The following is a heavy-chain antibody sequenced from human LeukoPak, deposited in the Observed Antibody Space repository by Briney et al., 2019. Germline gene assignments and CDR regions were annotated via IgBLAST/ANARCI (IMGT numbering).Heavy chain of an antibody. V-gene: IGHV4-39*07. Sequence: SETLSLTCTVSGGSISSSSYYWGWIRQPPGKGLEWIGSIYYSGSTYYNPSLKSRVTISVDTSKNQFSLKLSSVTAADTAVYYCARKGRVGATLYWGQGTLVTVSS. CDR2: IYYSGST. CDR3: ARKGRVGATLY. D-gene: IGHD1-26*01. J-gene: IGHJ4*02. CDR1: GGSISSSSYY.